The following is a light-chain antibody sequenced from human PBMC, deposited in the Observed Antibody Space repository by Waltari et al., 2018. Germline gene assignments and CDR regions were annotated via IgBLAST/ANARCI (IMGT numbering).Light chain of an antibody. CDR2: AAS. CDR3: QQSYSSRGYT. J-gene: IGKJ2*01. CDR1: QSISSH. V-gene: IGKV1-39*01. Sequence: DIQMTQSPSSLSASVGDRVTITCRASQSISSHLNGYQRNPGKAPKLLVDAASSLQSGVPSRFSGSGSGTDVTLTISSLQPEDVATYYCQQSYSSRGYTFGQGTKLEIK.